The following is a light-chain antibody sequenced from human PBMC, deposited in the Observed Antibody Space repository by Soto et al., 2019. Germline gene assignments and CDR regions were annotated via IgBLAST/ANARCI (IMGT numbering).Light chain of an antibody. V-gene: IGKV3-15*01. Sequence: EIVMTQSPATLSVSPEERATLSCRASQSVSSNLAWYQQKPGQAPRLLIYGASTRATGIPARFSGSGSGTEFTLTISSLQSEDFAVYYCQQYNNWPRTFGQGTKVEIQ. CDR2: GAS. CDR3: QQYNNWPRT. J-gene: IGKJ1*01. CDR1: QSVSSN.